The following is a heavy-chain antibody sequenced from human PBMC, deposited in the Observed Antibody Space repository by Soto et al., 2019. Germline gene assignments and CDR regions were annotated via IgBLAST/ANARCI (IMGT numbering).Heavy chain of an antibody. CDR2: FDHEGET. V-gene: IGHV1-24*01. Sequence: QVQLVQSGAEVKKPGASVKVSCKVSGYTLTELSMHWVRQAPGKGLEWMGGFDHEGETVYAQKFQGRVTMTEDTSTDTAYMELSSLRSEDTAGFYWATGTYGMDVWGHGTTVTVSS. CDR1: GYTLTELS. D-gene: IGHD1-7*01. CDR3: ATGTYGMDV. J-gene: IGHJ6*01.